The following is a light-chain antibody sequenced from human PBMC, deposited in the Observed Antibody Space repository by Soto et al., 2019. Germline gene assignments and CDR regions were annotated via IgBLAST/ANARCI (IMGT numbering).Light chain of an antibody. J-gene: IGKJ1*01. CDR1: QSVSNY. CDR2: EAS. V-gene: IGKV3-11*01. Sequence: DIVLTQSPATLSLSPGERATLSCRASQSVSNYLVWYQQKPGQAPRLLIYEASNRATGIPARFSGSGSGTDFTLTISSLEPEDFAVYYCQQYGSSPWTFGQGTKVDIK. CDR3: QQYGSSPWT.